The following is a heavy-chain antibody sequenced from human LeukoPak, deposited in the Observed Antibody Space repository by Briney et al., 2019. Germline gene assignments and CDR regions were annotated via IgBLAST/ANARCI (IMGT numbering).Heavy chain of an antibody. D-gene: IGHD3-22*01. CDR2: IYYSGST. Sequence: PSETLSLTCTVSGGSTSSYYWSWIRQPPGKGLEWIGYIYYSGSTNYNPSLKSRVTISVDTSKNQFSLKLSSVTAADTAVYYCARESGDSSGYYYYYYYMDVWGKGTTVTVSS. V-gene: IGHV4-59*01. CDR1: GGSTSSYY. J-gene: IGHJ6*03. CDR3: ARESGDSSGYYYYYYYMDV.